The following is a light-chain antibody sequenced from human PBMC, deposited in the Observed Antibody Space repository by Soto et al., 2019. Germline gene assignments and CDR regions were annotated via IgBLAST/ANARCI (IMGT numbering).Light chain of an antibody. CDR1: GSDIATFNY. Sequence: QSVLAQPASVSGSPGQSITISCTGSGSDIATFNYVSWYQQYPGKAPKLLIYQVTSRASGVSHRFSGSKSGNTAALTISGLQPEDEAEYYCNSYSSTSCYVFGTGTKVTVL. CDR2: QVT. V-gene: IGLV2-14*01. J-gene: IGLJ1*01. CDR3: NSYSSTSCYV.